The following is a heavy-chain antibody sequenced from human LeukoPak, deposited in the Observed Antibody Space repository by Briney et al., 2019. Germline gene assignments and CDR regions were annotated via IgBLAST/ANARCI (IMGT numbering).Heavy chain of an antibody. D-gene: IGHD6-6*01. CDR1: GGSISSSSYH. CDR3: AVYSTSSGWFAP. CDR2: IYYSGTI. V-gene: IGHV4-39*01. Sequence: SETLSLTCTVSGGSISSSSYHWGWIRQPPGKGLEWVGNIYYSGTIYYNPSLKSRVTISVDTSKNQFSLKLSSVTAADTAVYYCAVYSTSSGWFAPWGQGTLVTVSS. J-gene: IGHJ5*02.